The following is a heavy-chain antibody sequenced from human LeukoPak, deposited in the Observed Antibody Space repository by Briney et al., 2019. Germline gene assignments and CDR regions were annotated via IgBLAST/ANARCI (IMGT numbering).Heavy chain of an antibody. J-gene: IGHJ4*02. V-gene: IGHV4-38-2*02. CDR1: GYSISRGYY. CDR3: ARLPAWGAAAVFDY. D-gene: IGHD6-13*01. CDR2: SSYSGST. Sequence: SEALSLTCNVPGYSISRGYYWGWIRQPPGKGLEWIGYSSYSGSTNYNPSLLSRVTISVDTSKNQFSLKLSSVTAADTAVYYCARLPAWGAAAVFDYWGQGTLVTVSS.